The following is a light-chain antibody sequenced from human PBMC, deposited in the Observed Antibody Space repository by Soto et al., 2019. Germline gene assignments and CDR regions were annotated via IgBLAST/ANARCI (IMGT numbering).Light chain of an antibody. CDR1: SSDIGGYNY. Sequence: QSVLTQPASVSGSPGQSITISCTGTSSDIGGYNYVSWYQQHPGKAPKLMIYDVIIRPSGVSSRFSGSKSGNTASLTISGLQTEDEADYYCSSYTSGSSYVFGTGTQLTVL. J-gene: IGLJ1*01. CDR3: SSYTSGSSYV. V-gene: IGLV2-14*01. CDR2: DVI.